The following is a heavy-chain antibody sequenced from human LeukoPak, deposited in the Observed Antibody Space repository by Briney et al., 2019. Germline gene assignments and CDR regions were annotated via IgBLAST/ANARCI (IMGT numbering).Heavy chain of an antibody. CDR2: ISAYNGNT. V-gene: IGHV1-18*01. CDR1: GYTFTSYG. CDR3: ARDFMRYCSSTSCYGDY. J-gene: IGHJ4*02. Sequence: ASVKVSCKASGYTFTSYGISWVRQAPGQGLEWMGWISAYNGNTNYAQKLQGRVTMTTDTSTSTAYMELRSLRSDDTAVYYCARDFMRYCSSTSCYGDYWGQGTLVTVSS. D-gene: IGHD2-2*01.